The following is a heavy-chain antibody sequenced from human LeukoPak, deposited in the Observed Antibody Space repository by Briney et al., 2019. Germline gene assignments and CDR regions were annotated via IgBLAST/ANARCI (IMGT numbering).Heavy chain of an antibody. CDR1: GFTFSPYW. CDR2: IKEDGSEE. V-gene: IGHV3-7*01. J-gene: IGHJ3*02. D-gene: IGHD3-10*01. CDR3: ARLAPYYGTGII. Sequence: GGSLRLSCAASGFTFSPYWMIWVRQAPGKGLEWVATIKEDGSEEYYVDSVKGRFTISRDNAKNSLYLQMSSLRAEDTAVYYCARLAPYYGTGIIWGQGTVVTVSS.